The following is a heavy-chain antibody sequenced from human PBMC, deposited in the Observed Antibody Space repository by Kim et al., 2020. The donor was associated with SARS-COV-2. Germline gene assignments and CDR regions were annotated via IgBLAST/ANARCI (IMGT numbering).Heavy chain of an antibody. CDR2: I. J-gene: IGHJ6*02. V-gene: IGHV3-9*01. D-gene: IGHD3-3*02. Sequence: IGYADSVEGRFIISRDKANNSLYLQMNSLRPEDTACYYCVKDVLAGGADVWGQGTAVIVSS. CDR3: VKDVLAGGADV.